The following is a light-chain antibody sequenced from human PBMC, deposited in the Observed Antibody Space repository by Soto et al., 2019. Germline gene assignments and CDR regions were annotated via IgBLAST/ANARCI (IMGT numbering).Light chain of an antibody. CDR3: QQRSNWPPYT. V-gene: IGKV3-11*01. Sequence: IVLTQSPATLSLSPGERATLSCRASQSVSSYLAWYQQKPGQAPRLLIYDASTRATGIPARFSGSGSGTDFSLTISSLEPEDFAVYYCQQRSNWPPYTFGQGTKLEIK. J-gene: IGKJ2*01. CDR1: QSVSSY. CDR2: DAS.